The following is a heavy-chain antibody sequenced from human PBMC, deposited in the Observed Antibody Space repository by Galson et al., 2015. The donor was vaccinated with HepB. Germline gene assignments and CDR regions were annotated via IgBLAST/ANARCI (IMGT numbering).Heavy chain of an antibody. CDR2: IIPIFGTA. CDR3: AGDRHWGSYWYFDL. J-gene: IGHJ2*01. CDR1: GGTFSSYA. Sequence: SVKVSCKASGGTFSSYAISWVRQAPGQGLEWMGGIIPIFGTANYAQKFQGRVTITADESTSTAYMELSSLRSEDTAVYYCAGDRHWGSYWYFDLWGRGTLVTVSS. V-gene: IGHV1-69*13. D-gene: IGHD7-27*01.